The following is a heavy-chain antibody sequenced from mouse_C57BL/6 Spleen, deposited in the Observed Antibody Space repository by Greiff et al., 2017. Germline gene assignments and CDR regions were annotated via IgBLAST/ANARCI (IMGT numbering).Heavy chain of an antibody. CDR3: AGDIYGNYWFAY. CDR1: GFPITSGYY. J-gene: IGHJ3*01. CDR2: ITHSGET. D-gene: IGHD2-1*01. Sequence: VKLMESGPGLVKPSQSLFLTCSITGFPITSGYYWIWIRQSPGKPLEWMGYITHSGETFYNPSLPSPISITRKTSKNQFFLQLNSVTTEDTAMYYCAGDIYGNYWFAYWGQGTLVTVSA. V-gene: IGHV12-3*01.